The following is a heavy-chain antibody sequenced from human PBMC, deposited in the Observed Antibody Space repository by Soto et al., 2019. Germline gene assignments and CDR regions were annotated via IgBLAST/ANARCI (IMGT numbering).Heavy chain of an antibody. CDR1: GCSISGYY. CDR2: MYNTGST. CDR3: ARDLWGYCGTDCYPLDV. D-gene: IGHD2-21*02. J-gene: IGHJ6*02. Sequence: PSATLSLTCTVSGCSISGYYWSWIRQPPGKGLEWIGYMYNTGSTVYNPSFKSRDTISVDTSKNQFSLKQNSVTAADTAVYYCARDLWGYCGTDCYPLDVWGQGTTVTVS. V-gene: IGHV4-59*01.